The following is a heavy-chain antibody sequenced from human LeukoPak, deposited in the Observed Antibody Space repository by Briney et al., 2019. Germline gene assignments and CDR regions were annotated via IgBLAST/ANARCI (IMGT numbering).Heavy chain of an antibody. Sequence: GGSLRLSCAASGISFSSHGMHWVRQAPGKGLEWVAVIWYDGSNIYYADSVKGRFTISRDNSKNTLYLQTNSPRAEDTALYYCARARNDYDSNGFSFLDYWGQGTLVTVSS. J-gene: IGHJ4*02. CDR3: ARARNDYDSNGFSFLDY. D-gene: IGHD3-22*01. CDR1: GISFSSHG. CDR2: IWYDGSNI. V-gene: IGHV3-33*01.